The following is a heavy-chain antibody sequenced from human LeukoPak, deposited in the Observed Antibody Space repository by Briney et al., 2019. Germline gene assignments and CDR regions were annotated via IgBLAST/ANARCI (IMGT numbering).Heavy chain of an antibody. V-gene: IGHV3-30*02. Sequence: GGSLRLSCAASGFTFSSYSMNWVRQAPGKGLEWVAVIWYDGSNKYYADSVKGRFTISRDNSKNTLYLQMNSLRAEDTAVYYCAKDRGYSSSWYRYYFDYWGQGTLVTVSS. CDR1: GFTFSSYS. D-gene: IGHD6-13*01. J-gene: IGHJ4*02. CDR2: IWYDGSNK. CDR3: AKDRGYSSSWYRYYFDY.